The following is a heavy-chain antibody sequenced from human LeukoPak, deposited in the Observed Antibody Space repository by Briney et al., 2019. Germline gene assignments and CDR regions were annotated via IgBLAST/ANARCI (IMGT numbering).Heavy chain of an antibody. D-gene: IGHD1-26*01. Sequence: PGGSLRLSCAASGFTFSSYVIHWVRQAPGKGLEWVAVISYDGSNKYYADSVKGRFIISRDNSKNTLYLQMNSLRAEDTAVYYCARGIGRYFSHFDHWGQGTLVTVSS. CDR3: ARGIGRYFSHFDH. CDR2: ISYDGSNK. CDR1: GFTFSSYV. V-gene: IGHV3-30-3*01. J-gene: IGHJ4*02.